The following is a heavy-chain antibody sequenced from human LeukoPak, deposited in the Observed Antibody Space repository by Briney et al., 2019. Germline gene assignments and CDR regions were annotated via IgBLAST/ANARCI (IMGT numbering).Heavy chain of an antibody. D-gene: IGHD3-22*01. V-gene: IGHV3-23*01. CDR2: IRDSGDST. Sequence: GGSLRLSCAASGFTFSSYAMSWVRQAPGKGLEWVSGIRDSGDSTFYADSVKGRFTVSRDNSRTTLYLQMNGLRAEDTAVYYCVKNEGNPNDGSGFRHFDFWGQGTLVTVSS. CDR3: VKNEGNPNDGSGFRHFDF. J-gene: IGHJ4*02. CDR1: GFTFSSYA.